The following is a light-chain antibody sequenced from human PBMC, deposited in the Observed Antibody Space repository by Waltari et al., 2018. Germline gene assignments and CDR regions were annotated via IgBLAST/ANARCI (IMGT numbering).Light chain of an antibody. CDR1: QDIRSD. V-gene: IGKV1-6*01. CDR2: GAS. J-gene: IGKJ4*02. Sequence: AIQMTQSPSSLSVSVGDRVTITCRASQDIRSDLGWYQQRPGQAPKLLIYGASNLQSGVPSRFSGSGSGTDFTLTISSLQPEDAATYDCLQDYMYPRAFGRGTRVEI. CDR3: LQDYMYPRA.